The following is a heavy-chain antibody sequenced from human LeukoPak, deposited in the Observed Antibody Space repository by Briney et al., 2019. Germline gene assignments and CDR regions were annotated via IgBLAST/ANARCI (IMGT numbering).Heavy chain of an antibody. D-gene: IGHD3-22*01. CDR2: IYTSGST. J-gene: IGHJ2*01. CDR3: ARDFSYYYDSSASFDL. Sequence: SETLSLTCTVSGVSISSYYWSWIRQPAGKGLEWIGRIYTSGSTNYNPSLKSRVTMSVDTSKNQFSLKLSSVTAADTAVYYCARDFSYYYDSSASFDLWGRGTLVTVSS. V-gene: IGHV4-4*07. CDR1: GVSISSYY.